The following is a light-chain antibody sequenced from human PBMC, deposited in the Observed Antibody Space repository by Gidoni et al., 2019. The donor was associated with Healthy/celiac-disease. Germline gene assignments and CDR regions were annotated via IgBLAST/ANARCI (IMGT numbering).Light chain of an antibody. CDR1: QGISSY. Sequence: IQFTHSPSSLSASVGDRVTITCRASQGISSYLAWYQQQPGKAPKLLIYAASTLQSGVPSRFSGSGSGTDFPLTISSLPPEDFATYCCQQLNSYPLTFGGGTKVEIK. J-gene: IGKJ4*01. V-gene: IGKV1-9*01. CDR2: AAS. CDR3: QQLNSYPLT.